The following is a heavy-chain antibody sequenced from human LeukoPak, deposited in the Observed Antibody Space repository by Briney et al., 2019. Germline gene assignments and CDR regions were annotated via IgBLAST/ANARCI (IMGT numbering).Heavy chain of an antibody. J-gene: IGHJ5*02. V-gene: IGHV4-39*01. D-gene: IGHD5-12*01. CDR1: GGSISSSSYY. CDR2: IYYSGST. CDR3: AKVATISSYNWFDP. Sequence: SETLSFTCTVSGGSISSSSYYWGWIRQPPGKGLEWIGSIYYSGSTYYNPSLKSRVTISVDTSKNQFSLKLSSVTAADTAVYYCAKVATISSYNWFDPWGQGTLVTVSS.